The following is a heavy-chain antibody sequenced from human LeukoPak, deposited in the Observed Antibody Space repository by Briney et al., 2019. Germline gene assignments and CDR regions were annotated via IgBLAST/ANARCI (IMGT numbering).Heavy chain of an antibody. CDR3: ARANSGDIVVVPAAPLFDY. Sequence: SQTLSLTCAISEDSVSSNSAAWNWIRQSPSRGLEWLGRTYYRSKWYNDYAVSVKSRITINPDTSKNQFSLQLNSVTPEDTAVYYCARANSGDIVVVPAAPLFDYWGQGTLVTVSS. V-gene: IGHV6-1*01. J-gene: IGHJ4*02. CDR2: TYYRSKWYN. D-gene: IGHD2-2*01. CDR1: EDSVSSNSAA.